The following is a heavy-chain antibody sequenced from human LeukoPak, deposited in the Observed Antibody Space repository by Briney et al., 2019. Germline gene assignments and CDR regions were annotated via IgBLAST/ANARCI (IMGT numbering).Heavy chain of an antibody. Sequence: GGSLRLSCAASGFTVSTNCMTWVRQAPGKGLEWVSTIYSGGTTYYADSVMGRFTISRHNSRNTLYLQMNSLRAEDTAVYYCARRDGGAAFDIWGQGTMVTVSS. CDR3: ARRDGGAAFDI. CDR2: IYSGGTT. CDR1: GFTVSTNC. J-gene: IGHJ3*02. V-gene: IGHV3-53*04. D-gene: IGHD4-23*01.